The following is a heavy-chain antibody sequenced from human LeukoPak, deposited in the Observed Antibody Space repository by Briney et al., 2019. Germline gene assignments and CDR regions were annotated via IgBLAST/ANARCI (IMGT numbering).Heavy chain of an antibody. J-gene: IGHJ3*02. V-gene: IGHV4-38-2*02. D-gene: IGHD3-3*01. CDR1: GYSISSGYY. Sequence: SETLSLTCTVSGYSISSGYYWGWIRQPPGKGLEWIGSMYHSGTTSYNPSLKSRVTMSADMSKNQFSLKLSSVTAADTAVYYCARGGRITMFGVVIMRGAFDIWGQGTMVTVSS. CDR2: MYHSGTT. CDR3: ARGGRITMFGVVIMRGAFDI.